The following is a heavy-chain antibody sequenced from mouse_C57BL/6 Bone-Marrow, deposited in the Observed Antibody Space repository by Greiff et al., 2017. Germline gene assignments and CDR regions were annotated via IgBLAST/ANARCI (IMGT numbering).Heavy chain of an antibody. CDR2: IDPEIGDT. V-gene: IGHV14-4*01. CDR1: GFNIKDDY. CDR3: SSFDGNYFDF. Sequence: VQLQQSGAELVRPGASVKLSCTASGFNIKDDYIHWVKQRPEQGLEWIGWIDPEIGDTEYASKFQGMATITTDTSSNTAYLLLSSLTSEDTAVYYCSSFDGNYFDFWGQGTPLTVAS. J-gene: IGHJ2*01. D-gene: IGHD2-3*01.